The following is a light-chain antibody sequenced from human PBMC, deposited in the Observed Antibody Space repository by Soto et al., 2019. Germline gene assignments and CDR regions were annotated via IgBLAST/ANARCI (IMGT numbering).Light chain of an antibody. J-gene: IGKJ2*01. CDR3: QQYNIWPYT. Sequence: EIVMTQSPATLSVSPGERATLSCRASQIVSSSLAWYQQKPGQAPRLLIYGASTRATGIPARFSGSGSGIEFTLTISSLQSEDFAVYYCQQYNIWPYTFGQGPKLEIK. CDR2: GAS. CDR1: QIVSSS. V-gene: IGKV3-15*01.